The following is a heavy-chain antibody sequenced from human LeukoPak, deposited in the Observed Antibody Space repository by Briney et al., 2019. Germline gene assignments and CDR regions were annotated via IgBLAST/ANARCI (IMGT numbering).Heavy chain of an antibody. CDR2: IYYSGST. J-gene: IGHJ2*01. CDR3: ARVYYSNSYDYWYFDL. Sequence: SETLSLTCTVSGGSIRSYYWSWIRRPPGKGLEWIAYIYYSGSTNYNPSLKSRVTISVDTSKNQFSLKLSSVTAADTAVYYCARVYYSNSYDYWYFDLWGRGTLVTVSS. CDR1: GGSIRSYY. D-gene: IGHD6-13*01. V-gene: IGHV4-59*01.